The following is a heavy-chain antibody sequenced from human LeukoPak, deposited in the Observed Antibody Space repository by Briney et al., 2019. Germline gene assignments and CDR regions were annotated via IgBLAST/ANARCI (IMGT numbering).Heavy chain of an antibody. V-gene: IGHV4-39*07. CDR2: IYYSGST. CDR1: GGSISSSSYY. J-gene: IGHJ5*02. CDR3: AKERGNWFLP. Sequence: MSSETLSLTCTVSGGSISSSSYYWGWIRQPPGKGLEWIGSIYYSGSTYYNPSLKSRVTISVDTSKNQFSLKLSSVTAADTAVYYCAKERGNWFLPWGQGTLVTASS.